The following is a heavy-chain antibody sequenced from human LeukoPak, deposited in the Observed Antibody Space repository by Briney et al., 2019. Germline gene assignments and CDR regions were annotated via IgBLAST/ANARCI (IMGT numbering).Heavy chain of an antibody. V-gene: IGHV3-23*01. CDR1: GFTFSSYA. J-gene: IGHJ5*02. Sequence: GGSLRLSCAASGFTFSSYAMSWVRQAPGKGLEWVSATSGSGGSTAYADSVKGRFTISRDNSKNTLYLHMNSLRAEDTAVYYCAKDPSNNWDEGWFDPWGQGTLVTVSS. CDR3: AKDPSNNWDEGWFDP. CDR2: TSGSGGST. D-gene: IGHD1-1*01.